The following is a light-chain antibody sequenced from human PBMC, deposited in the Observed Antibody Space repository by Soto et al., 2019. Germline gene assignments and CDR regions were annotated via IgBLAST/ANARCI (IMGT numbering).Light chain of an antibody. Sequence: DIPMTQSPSTLSASVGDRVTITCRASRSISNWLAWYQQKPGKAPKVLIFDASSLESGVPSRFSGSGSGTEFTLTINSLQPDDFATYYCQQYNSFSRTFGQGTKVEVK. V-gene: IGKV1-5*01. CDR3: QQYNSFSRT. J-gene: IGKJ1*01. CDR2: DAS. CDR1: RSISNW.